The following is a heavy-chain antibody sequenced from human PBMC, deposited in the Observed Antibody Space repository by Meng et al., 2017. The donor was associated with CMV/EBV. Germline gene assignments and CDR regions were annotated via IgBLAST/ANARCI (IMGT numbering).Heavy chain of an antibody. Sequence: GESLKISCAASGFTFSSYGMHWVRQAPGKGLEWVAVIWYDGSNKYYADSVKGRFTISRDNSKNTLYLQMNSLGAEDTAVYYCAKEAGRYSGYDFGSYYYYYGMDVWGQGTTVTVSS. CDR2: IWYDGSNK. D-gene: IGHD5-12*01. CDR3: AKEAGRYSGYDFGSYYYYYGMDV. CDR1: GFTFSSYG. J-gene: IGHJ6*02. V-gene: IGHV3-33*06.